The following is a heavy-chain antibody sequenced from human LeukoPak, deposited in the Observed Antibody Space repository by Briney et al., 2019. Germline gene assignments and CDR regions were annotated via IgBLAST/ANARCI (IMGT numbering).Heavy chain of an antibody. CDR1: GFTFSNYA. J-gene: IGHJ4*02. Sequence: GGSLRLSCAASGFTFSNYAMHWVRQAPGKGLEWVAVISYDGTNKYYADSVKGRFTISRDNSKNTLFLQMNSLRAEDTAVYYCAKGEGGDSGWYGNYWGQGTLVTVSS. D-gene: IGHD6-19*01. CDR3: AKGEGGDSGWYGNY. CDR2: ISYDGTNK. V-gene: IGHV3-30*18.